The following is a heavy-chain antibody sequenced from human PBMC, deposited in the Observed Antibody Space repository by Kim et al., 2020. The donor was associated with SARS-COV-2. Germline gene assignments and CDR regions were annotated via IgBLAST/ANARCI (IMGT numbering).Heavy chain of an antibody. CDR2: INPSGGST. CDR3: ARVVPGIAAAGTRGWFDP. D-gene: IGHD6-13*01. Sequence: ASVKVSCKASGYTFTSYYMHWVRQAPGQGLEWMGIINPSGGSTSYAQKFQGRVTMTRDTSTSTVYMELSSLRSEDTAVYYCARVVPGIAAAGTRGWFDPWGQGTLVTVSS. J-gene: IGHJ5*02. V-gene: IGHV1-46*01. CDR1: GYTFTSYY.